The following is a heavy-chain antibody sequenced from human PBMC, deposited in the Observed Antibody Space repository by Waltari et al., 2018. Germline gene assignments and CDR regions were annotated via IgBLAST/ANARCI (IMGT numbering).Heavy chain of an antibody. V-gene: IGHV1-45*01. CDR3: ARGGLYGQQLLESVFEI. J-gene: IGHJ3*02. D-gene: IGHD6-13*01. Sequence: QMHLIQSAAEVKRTGSSVKVSCRASGYIFTFRYLHWVRQAPGQALEWMGGMTPYNVNTKYAQKVQERVTITTDGPMTTAYMELSSLTSEDTAVYYCARGGLYGQQLLESVFEIWGQGTKVTVAS. CDR2: MTPYNVNT. CDR1: GYIFTFRY.